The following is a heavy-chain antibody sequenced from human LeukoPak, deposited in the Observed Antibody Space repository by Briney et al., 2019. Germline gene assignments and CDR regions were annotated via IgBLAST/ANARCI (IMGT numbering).Heavy chain of an antibody. Sequence: SETLSLTCTVSGGSPSTYYWSWIRQPPGKGLEWIGHIYNSGSTNYSPSLKSRVTISVDTSKNQFSLKLSSVTAADTAVYYCARFKRAGGWSYFDYWGQGTLVTASS. J-gene: IGHJ4*02. D-gene: IGHD6-19*01. CDR2: IYNSGST. CDR3: ARFKRAGGWSYFDY. V-gene: IGHV4-59*01. CDR1: GGSPSTYY.